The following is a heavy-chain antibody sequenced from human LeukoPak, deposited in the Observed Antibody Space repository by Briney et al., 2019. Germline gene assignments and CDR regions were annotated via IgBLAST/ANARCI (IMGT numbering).Heavy chain of an antibody. CDR3: ARGLYWGEIDY. CDR2: INHSGST. Sequence: PSETLSLTCAVYGGSFSGYYWSWIRQPPGKGLERIGEINHSGSTNYNPSLKSRVTISVDTSKNQFSLKLSSVTAADTAVYYCARGLYWGEIDYWGQGTLVTVSS. J-gene: IGHJ4*02. D-gene: IGHD3-16*01. CDR1: GGSFSGYY. V-gene: IGHV4-34*01.